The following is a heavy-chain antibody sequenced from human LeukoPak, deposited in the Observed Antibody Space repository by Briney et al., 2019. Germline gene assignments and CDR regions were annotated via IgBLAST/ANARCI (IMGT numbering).Heavy chain of an antibody. CDR1: GFIFSNYA. Sequence: PGGSLRLSCAASGFIFSNYAMAWVRQAPGKGLEWVSVISASSGTTFYADSVRGRFTVSRDNSKSTLYLQMNSLTAEDTAVYYCDAADYWGQGTLVTVSS. J-gene: IGHJ4*02. V-gene: IGHV3-23*01. D-gene: IGHD6-13*01. CDR3: DAADY. CDR2: ISASSGTT.